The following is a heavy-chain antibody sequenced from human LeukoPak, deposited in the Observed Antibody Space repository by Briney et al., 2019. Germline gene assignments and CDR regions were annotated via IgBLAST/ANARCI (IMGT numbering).Heavy chain of an antibody. CDR1: GGSISSSSYY. D-gene: IGHD2-2*01. CDR3: LSLTRGLFDY. CDR2: IYYSGST. J-gene: IGHJ4*02. V-gene: IGHV4-39*07. Sequence: SQTLSLTCTVSGGSISSSSYYWGWIRQPPGKGLEWIGSIYYSGSTYYNPSLKSRVTISVDTSKNQFSLKLSSVTAADTAVYYCLSLTRGLFDYWGQGTLVTVSS.